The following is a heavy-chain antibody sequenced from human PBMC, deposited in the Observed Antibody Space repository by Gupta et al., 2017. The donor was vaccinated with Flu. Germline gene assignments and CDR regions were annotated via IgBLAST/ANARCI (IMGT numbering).Heavy chain of an antibody. V-gene: IGHV3-48*03. CDR1: GFNFWSYE. J-gene: IGHJ4*02. Sequence: AASGFNFWSYEMSWVRQAPGRGLEWVSFISSSETTYYTDPVRGRFTISRDNANNSLYLQMSSLRDEDTAVYYCARGHWDNWGQGTLVTVSS. CDR3: ARGHWDN. CDR2: ISSSETT.